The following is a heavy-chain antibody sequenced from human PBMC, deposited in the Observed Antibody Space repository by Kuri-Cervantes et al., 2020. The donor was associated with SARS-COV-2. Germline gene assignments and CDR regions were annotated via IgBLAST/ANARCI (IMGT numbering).Heavy chain of an antibody. V-gene: IGHV4-39*01. CDR1: GGSISSSSYY. CDR3: ATSSIAARGNDY. J-gene: IGHJ4*02. Sequence: SDTLSLTCTVPGGSISSSSYYWGWIRQPPGNGLEWIGSIYYSGSTYYNPSLKSRVTISVDTSKNQFSLKLSSVTAADTAVYYCATSSIAARGNDYWGQGTLVTVSS. CDR2: IYYSGST. D-gene: IGHD6-6*01.